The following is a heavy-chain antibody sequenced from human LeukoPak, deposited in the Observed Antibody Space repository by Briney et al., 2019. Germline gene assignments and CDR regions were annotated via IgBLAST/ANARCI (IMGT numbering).Heavy chain of an antibody. Sequence: SETLSLTCTVSGASISSYYWSWIRQPPGKGLEWIGYIYYSGSTNYNPSLKSRVTMSVDTSKNQLSLNLKSVTAADTAVYYCARLTDKSSDYYFFFDYWGQGTLVTVSS. V-gene: IGHV4-59*01. D-gene: IGHD3-22*01. CDR2: IYYSGST. CDR1: GASISSYY. CDR3: ARLTDKSSDYYFFFDY. J-gene: IGHJ4*02.